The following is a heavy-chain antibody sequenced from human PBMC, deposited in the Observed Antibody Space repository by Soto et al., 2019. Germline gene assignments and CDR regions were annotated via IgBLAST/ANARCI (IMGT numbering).Heavy chain of an antibody. V-gene: IGHV3-23*01. Sequence: GGSLRLSCGASGFTFGTYAMSWVRLAPGKGLEWVSAISSTSANTDYADSVKGRFTISRDNSKNTLYLQMNSLRGEDTAVYYCGKSAEGVARRYDYWGQGTLVTVSS. CDR2: ISSTSANT. J-gene: IGHJ4*02. CDR3: GKSAEGVARRYDY. CDR1: GFTFGTYA. D-gene: IGHD3-10*01.